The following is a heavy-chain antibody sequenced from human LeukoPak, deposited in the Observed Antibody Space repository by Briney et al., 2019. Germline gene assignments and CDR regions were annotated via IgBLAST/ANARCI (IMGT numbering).Heavy chain of an antibody. CDR2: IWYDGSNK. V-gene: IGHV3-33*06. Sequence: PGGSLRLSCAAPGFTFSSYGMHWVRQAPGKGLEWVAVIWYDGSNKYYADSVKGRFTISRDNSKNTLYLQMNSLRAEDTAVYYCAKDLGIVGAEIFDYWGQGTLVTVSS. D-gene: IGHD6-19*01. CDR1: GFTFSSYG. J-gene: IGHJ4*02. CDR3: AKDLGIVGAEIFDY.